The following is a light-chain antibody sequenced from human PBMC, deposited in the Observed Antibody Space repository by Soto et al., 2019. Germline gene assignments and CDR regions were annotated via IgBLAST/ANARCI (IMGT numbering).Light chain of an antibody. CDR2: DVS. Sequence: AIPVTQSPSSLSASVGDRVTITCLASQDIRGALAWYQQKPGKPPKLLIYDVSTLENGVPSRFSGDSSGTQFTLTISGLKPEDFVTYYCQQFNSYPVTFGHGTRLDIK. CDR1: QDIRGA. J-gene: IGKJ5*01. V-gene: IGKV1-13*02. CDR3: QQFNSYPVT.